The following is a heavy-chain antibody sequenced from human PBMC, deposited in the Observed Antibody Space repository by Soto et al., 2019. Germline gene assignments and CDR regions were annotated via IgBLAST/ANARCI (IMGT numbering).Heavy chain of an antibody. J-gene: IGHJ5*02. CDR3: ARHQIWQGGLGFDP. V-gene: IGHV4-59*08. Sequence: SETLSVTCTVSGGSISSYYWSWIRQPPGKGLEWIGYIYYSGSTDYNPSLKSRVTISVDTSKNQFSLKLSSVTAADTAVYYCARHQIWQGGLGFDPWGQGTLVTVSS. CDR1: GGSISSYY. D-gene: IGHD3-16*01. CDR2: IYYSGST.